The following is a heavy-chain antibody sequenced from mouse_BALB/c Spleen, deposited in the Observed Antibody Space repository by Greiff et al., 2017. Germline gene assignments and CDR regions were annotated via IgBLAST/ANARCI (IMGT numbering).Heavy chain of an antibody. J-gene: IGHJ3*01. CDR2: ISSGGGST. V-gene: IGHV5-12-1*01. CDR1: GFAFSSYD. Sequence: DVMLVESGGGLVKPGGSLKLSCAASGFAFSSYDMSWVRQTPEKRLEWVAYISSGGGSTYYPDTVKGRFTISRDNAKNTLYLQMSSLKSEDTAMYYCARHSLAWFAYWGQGTLVTVSA. CDR3: ARHSLAWFAY.